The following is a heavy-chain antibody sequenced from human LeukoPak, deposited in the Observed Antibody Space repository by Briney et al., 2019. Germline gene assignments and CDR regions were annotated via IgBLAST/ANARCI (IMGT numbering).Heavy chain of an antibody. J-gene: IGHJ4*02. CDR2: INPNSGGT. V-gene: IGHV1-2*02. CDR1: GYTFTGYY. Sequence: GASVKVSCKASGYTFTGYYVHWVRQAPGQGLEWMGWINPNSGGTNYAQKFQGRVTMTRDTSISTAYMELSRLRSDDTAVYYCARDNGDYGSIDYWGQGTLVTVSS. CDR3: ARDNGDYGSIDY. D-gene: IGHD4-17*01.